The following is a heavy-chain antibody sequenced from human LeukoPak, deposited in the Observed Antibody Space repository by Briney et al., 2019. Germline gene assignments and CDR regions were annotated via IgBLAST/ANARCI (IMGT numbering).Heavy chain of an antibody. V-gene: IGHV3-30*01. J-gene: IGHJ4*02. CDR3: ARDLHRQADTADESDY. D-gene: IGHD5-18*01. CDR1: GFTFSSYA. Sequence: PGGSLRLSCAASGFTFSSYAMHWVRQAPGKGLEWVAVISYDGSNKYYADSVKGRFTISRDNSKNTLCLQMNSLRAEDTAVYYCARDLHRQADTADESDYWGQGTLVTVSS. CDR2: ISYDGSNK.